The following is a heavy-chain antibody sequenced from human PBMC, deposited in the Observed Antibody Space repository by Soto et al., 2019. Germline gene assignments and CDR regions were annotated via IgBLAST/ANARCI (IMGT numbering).Heavy chain of an antibody. Sequence: GXSVKVSCKASGYAFTSYAMHLVRQAPGQRLEWMGWINAGNGNTKYSQKFQGRVTITMDTSASTAYMELSSLRSEDTAVYYCARGWTPYYSYYGMDVWGQGTTVTVSS. CDR1: GYAFTSYA. CDR3: ARGWTPYYSYYGMDV. D-gene: IGHD2-15*01. V-gene: IGHV1-3*01. CDR2: INAGNGNT. J-gene: IGHJ6*02.